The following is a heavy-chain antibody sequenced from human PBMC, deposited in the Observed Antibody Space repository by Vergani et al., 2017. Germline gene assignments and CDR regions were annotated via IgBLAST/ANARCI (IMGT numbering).Heavy chain of an antibody. CDR1: GGSVSSGSYY. Sequence: QVQLQESGPGLVKPSETLSLTCTVSGGSVSSGSYYWSWIRQPPGKGLEWIGYIYYSGSTNYNPSLKSRVTISVDTSKNQFSLKLSSVTAADTAVYYCASRLAYCGGDCYFRYDYWGQGTLVTVSS. J-gene: IGHJ4*02. CDR3: ASRLAYCGGDCYFRYDY. V-gene: IGHV4-61*01. D-gene: IGHD2-21*02. CDR2: IYYSGST.